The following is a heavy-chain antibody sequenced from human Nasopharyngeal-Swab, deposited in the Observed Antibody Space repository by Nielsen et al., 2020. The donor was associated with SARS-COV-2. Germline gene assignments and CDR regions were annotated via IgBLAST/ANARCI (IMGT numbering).Heavy chain of an antibody. CDR2: ISGSGGST. Sequence: GGFLRLSCAASGFTFSSYAMSWVRQAPGKGLEWVSAISGSGGSTYYADSVKGRFTISRDNSKNTLYLQMNSLRAEDTAVYYCAKQLLWFGELLDMFDYWGQGTLVTVSS. CDR3: AKQLLWFGELLDMFDY. CDR1: GFTFSSYA. D-gene: IGHD3-10*01. J-gene: IGHJ4*02. V-gene: IGHV3-23*01.